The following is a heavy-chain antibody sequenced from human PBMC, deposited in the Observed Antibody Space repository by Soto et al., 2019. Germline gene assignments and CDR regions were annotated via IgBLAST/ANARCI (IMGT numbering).Heavy chain of an antibody. V-gene: IGHV4-59*08. CDR1: GGSLSPNY. Sequence: WETLSLTCTVSGGSLSPNYWTWIRQPPGKGLEWIAYIYYSGTATYNPSLNSRVAISLDMSKNQISLTLSSVTAADTAVYYCAKGMTYSSSWTHDYWGQGTLVTVSS. J-gene: IGHJ4*02. CDR3: AKGMTYSSSWTHDY. D-gene: IGHD6-13*01. CDR2: IYYSGTA.